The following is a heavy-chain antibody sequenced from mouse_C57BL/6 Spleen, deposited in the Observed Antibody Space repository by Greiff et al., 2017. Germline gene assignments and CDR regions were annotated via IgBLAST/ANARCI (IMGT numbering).Heavy chain of an antibody. V-gene: IGHV1-80*01. CDR3: ARNDYDYHYYAMDY. D-gene: IGHD2-4*01. J-gene: IGHJ4*01. CDR1: GYAFSSYW. CDR2: IYPGDGDT. Sequence: VKLMESGAELVKPGASVKISCKASGYAFSSYWMNWVKQRPGKGLEWIGQIYPGDGDTNYNGKFKGKATLTADKYSSTAYMQLSSLTSEDSAVYFCARNDYDYHYYAMDYWGQGTSVTVSS.